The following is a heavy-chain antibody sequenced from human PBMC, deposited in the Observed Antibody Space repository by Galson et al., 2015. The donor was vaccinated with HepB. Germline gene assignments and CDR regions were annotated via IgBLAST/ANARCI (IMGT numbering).Heavy chain of an antibody. V-gene: IGHV1-18*04. CDR1: GSTFTSYV. Sequence: SVKVSCKASGSTFTSYVISWVRQAPGQGLEWLGRISGYNGHTNYAQNLQNKVTMTTDTSTSTAYLELRRLKSDDTAIYYCARGGTGSDYWAREPWSPSPQ. D-gene: IGHD6-19*01. CDR2: ISGYNGHT. CDR3: ARGGTGSDY. J-gene: IGHJ4*02.